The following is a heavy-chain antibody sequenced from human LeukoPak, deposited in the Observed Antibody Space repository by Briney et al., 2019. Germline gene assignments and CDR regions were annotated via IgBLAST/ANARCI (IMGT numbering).Heavy chain of an antibody. CDR1: GFSFSAAW. D-gene: IGHD5-12*01. J-gene: IGHJ4*02. CDR2: IKKEGSDK. Sequence: GGSLRLSCEASGFSFSAAWVTWVRQAPGKGRGWGATIKKEGSDKSYVESVKRRFTLSRHNAKNLVYLQMNSLRVEDTAVYYCVNLGYSDGGQGTLVTVSS. CDR3: VNLGYSD. V-gene: IGHV3-7*01.